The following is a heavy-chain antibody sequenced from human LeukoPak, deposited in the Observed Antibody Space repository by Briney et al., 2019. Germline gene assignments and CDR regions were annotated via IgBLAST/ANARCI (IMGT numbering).Heavy chain of an antibody. CDR2: FHNSGTS. V-gene: IGHV4-59*12. Sequence: SETLSLTCTVSDDSISDYYRGWIRQPPGKGLEWIGYFHNSGTSTYNPSLKSRVTISVDTSKNQFSLKLSSVTAADTAVYYCARGRPPLRIWGQGTMVTVSS. J-gene: IGHJ3*02. CDR1: DDSISDYY. CDR3: ARGRPPLRI.